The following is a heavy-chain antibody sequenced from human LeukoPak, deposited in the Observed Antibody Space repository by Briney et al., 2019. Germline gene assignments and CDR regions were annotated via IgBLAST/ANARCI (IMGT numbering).Heavy chain of an antibody. CDR3: ARAPLLRVVAPGYFDY. CDR1: GGTFSSYA. J-gene: IGHJ4*02. V-gene: IGHV1-69*13. D-gene: IGHD2-15*01. Sequence: SVKVSCKASGGTFSSYAISWVRQAPGQGLEWMGGIIPIFGTANYAQKFQGRVTITADESTSTAYMELSSLRSEDTAVYYCARAPLLRVVAPGYFDYWGQGTLVTVSS. CDR2: IIPIFGTA.